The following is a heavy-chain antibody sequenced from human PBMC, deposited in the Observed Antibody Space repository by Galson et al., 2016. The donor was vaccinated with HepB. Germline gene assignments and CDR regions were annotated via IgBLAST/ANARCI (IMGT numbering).Heavy chain of an antibody. V-gene: IGHV3-48*01. Sequence: SLRLSCAASGFTFSSYSMNWVRQAPGKGLEWVSYISSSSSTIYYADSVKGRFTISRDKSKNTLYLQMNTLRAEDTAVYYCARGTFCSGDSCYSPAFDMWGQGTMVTVSS. CDR2: ISSSSSTI. D-gene: IGHD2-15*01. J-gene: IGHJ3*02. CDR1: GFTFSSYS. CDR3: ARGTFCSGDSCYSPAFDM.